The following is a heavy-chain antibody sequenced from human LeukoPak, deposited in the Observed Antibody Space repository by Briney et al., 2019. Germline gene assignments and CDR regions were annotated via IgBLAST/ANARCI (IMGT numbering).Heavy chain of an antibody. J-gene: IGHJ5*02. V-gene: IGHV3-48*04. CDR3: VRDHSGWSLDP. D-gene: IGHD6-19*01. Sequence: TGGSLRLSCAASGFTFSKDSMNWVRQAPGKGLEWVSYISDSGRTVYNADSVKGRFTISRDSAKNSLYLRMNSLRAEDTAVYYCVRDHSGWSLDPWGQGTLVTVSS. CDR2: ISDSGRTV. CDR1: GFTFSKDS.